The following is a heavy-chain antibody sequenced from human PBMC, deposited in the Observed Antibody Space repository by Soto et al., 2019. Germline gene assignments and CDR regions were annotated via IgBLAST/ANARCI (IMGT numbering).Heavy chain of an antibody. D-gene: IGHD3-10*01. Sequence: SETLFLTCTVSGGSISSYYWSWIRQPPGKGLEWIGYIYYSGNTNYNPSLKSRVTISVDTSKNQCSQKLSSVTAAGTAVDYCARVLRERSGFAGSLDYYYYYYMDVWGKGTTVTVSS. CDR1: GGSISSYY. CDR3: ARVLRERSGFAGSLDYYYYYYMDV. CDR2: IYYSGNT. V-gene: IGHV4-59*08. J-gene: IGHJ6*03.